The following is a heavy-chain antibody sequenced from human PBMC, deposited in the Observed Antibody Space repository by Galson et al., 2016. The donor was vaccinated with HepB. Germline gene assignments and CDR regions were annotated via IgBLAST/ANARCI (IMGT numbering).Heavy chain of an antibody. CDR2: ISYDGSKK. V-gene: IGHV3-30-3*01. CDR1: GFTFSSYA. D-gene: IGHD3-22*01. J-gene: IGHJ3*02. CDR3: ARESARTFYYDSSGYRWAFDI. Sequence: SLRLSCAASGFTFSSYAMHWVRQAPGKGPEWVAGISYDGSKKYYAGSVQGRFTISRDNSKNTLYLQMNSLRVEDTAMYYCARESARTFYYDSSGYRWAFDIWGQGTMVTVSS.